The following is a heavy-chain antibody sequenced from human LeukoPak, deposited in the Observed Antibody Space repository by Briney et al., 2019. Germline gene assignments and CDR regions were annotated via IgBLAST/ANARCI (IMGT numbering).Heavy chain of an antibody. J-gene: IGHJ4*02. CDR1: GGSFSGHY. V-gene: IGHV4-34*01. CDR3: ARRLRYFDWSIDY. Sequence: PSETLSLTCAVYGGSFSGHYWSWIRQPPGKGLEWIGEINHSGSTNYNPSLKSRVTISVDTSKNQFSLKLSSVTAADTAVYYCARRLRYFDWSIDYWGQGTLVTVSS. CDR2: INHSGST. D-gene: IGHD3-9*01.